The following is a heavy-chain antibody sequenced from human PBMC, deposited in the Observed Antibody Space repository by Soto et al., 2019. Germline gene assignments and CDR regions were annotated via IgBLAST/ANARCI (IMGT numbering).Heavy chain of an antibody. Sequence: QVHLVQSGPEVKKPGASVKVSCKTSGYPFTNYGIGWVRQAPGQGLEWMAWISPYNGNTYYSQDFQGRVTLTTDTXKXXVNLELRSLRSDDTAVYYCASDQYFDRNYYYGIDVWGPGTTVTVSS. CDR3: ASDQYFDRNYYYGIDV. D-gene: IGHD3-3*01. V-gene: IGHV1-18*01. CDR2: ISPYNGNT. CDR1: GYPFTNYG. J-gene: IGHJ6*02.